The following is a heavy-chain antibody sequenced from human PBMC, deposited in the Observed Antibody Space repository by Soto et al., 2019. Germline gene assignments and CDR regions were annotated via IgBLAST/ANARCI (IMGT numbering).Heavy chain of an antibody. CDR2: IIPIFGTA. J-gene: IGHJ5*02. CDR3: ARDMEGDDFWSGNWFDP. Sequence: ASVKVSCKASGGTFSSYAISWVRQAPGQGLEWMGGIIPIFGTANYAQKFQGRVTITADKSTSTAYMELSSLRSEDTAVYYCARDMEGDDFWSGNWFDPWAREPWSPSPQ. CDR1: GGTFSSYA. V-gene: IGHV1-69*06. D-gene: IGHD3-3*01.